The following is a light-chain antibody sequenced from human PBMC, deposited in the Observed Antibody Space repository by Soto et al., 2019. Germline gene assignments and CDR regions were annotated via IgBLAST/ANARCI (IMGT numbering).Light chain of an antibody. V-gene: IGLV1-51*01. CDR3: GSWDSSLSAYD. J-gene: IGLJ1*01. CDR1: SCNISINS. Sequence: SVLTQPPSVSAGPGQRVTISWSGGSCNISINSVASNQHLPATAPKLLLYDRHKRPSRSPDRFSGPKSGPSATLGITGFQTGDEADYYCGSWDSSLSAYDFGPATNPTVL. CDR2: DRH.